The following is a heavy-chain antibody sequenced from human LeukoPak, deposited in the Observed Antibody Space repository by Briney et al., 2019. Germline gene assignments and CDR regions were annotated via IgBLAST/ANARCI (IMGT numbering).Heavy chain of an antibody. CDR1: GFTFSSYG. CDR2: ISSGSTYI. CDR3: ARVLNYFEY. Sequence: PGGSLRLSCAASGFTFSSYGLSWVRQAPGKGLEWVSSISSGSTYIYYADSLKGRFTISRDNAKKSVYLQMNSLRADDTAVYYCARVLNYFEYWGQGTLVTVSS. J-gene: IGHJ4*02. V-gene: IGHV3-21*01.